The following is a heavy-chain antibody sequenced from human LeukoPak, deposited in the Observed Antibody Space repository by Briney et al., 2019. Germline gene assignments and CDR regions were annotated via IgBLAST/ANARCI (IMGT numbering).Heavy chain of an antibody. CDR1: GYTFTSYA. Sequence: ASVKVFCKASGYTFTSYAMHWVRQAPGQRLEWMGWINAGNGNTKYSQKFQGRVTITRDTSASTAYMELSSLRSEDTAVYYCARDNGYCSGGSCYTRNWFDPWGQGTLVTVSS. CDR3: ARDNGYCSGGSCYTRNWFDP. J-gene: IGHJ5*02. V-gene: IGHV1-3*01. CDR2: INAGNGNT. D-gene: IGHD2-15*01.